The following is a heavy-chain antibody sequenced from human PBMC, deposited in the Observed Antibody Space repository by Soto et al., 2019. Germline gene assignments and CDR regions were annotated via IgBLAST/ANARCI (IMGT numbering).Heavy chain of an antibody. CDR1: SGSFIGYY. CDR3: ARDKINGIFDY. Sequence: PXXTLSLTCAVYSGSFIGYYWTWIRQPPGTGLEWMGXINNSXSPNYNQSLKXXVTISADXXXNQLSLKMISVTAADTPVYYCARDKINGIFDYWGQGTLVTVSS. J-gene: IGHJ4*02. V-gene: IGHV4-34*01. CDR2: INNSXSP. D-gene: IGHD2-8*01.